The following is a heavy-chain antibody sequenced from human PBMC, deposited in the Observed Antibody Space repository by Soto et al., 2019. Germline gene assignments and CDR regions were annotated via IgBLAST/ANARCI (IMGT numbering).Heavy chain of an antibody. D-gene: IGHD3-22*01. Sequence: GGSLRLSCAASGFTFTSFAVSWVRQAPGKGLEWVSTISGSGGGTYYADSVKGRFTISRDNSMNTLYLQMNSLRAEDTAVYYCAKDFRGPMIGNAFDIWGQGTMVTVSS. CDR2: ISGSGGGT. CDR1: GFTFTSFA. CDR3: AKDFRGPMIGNAFDI. V-gene: IGHV3-23*01. J-gene: IGHJ3*02.